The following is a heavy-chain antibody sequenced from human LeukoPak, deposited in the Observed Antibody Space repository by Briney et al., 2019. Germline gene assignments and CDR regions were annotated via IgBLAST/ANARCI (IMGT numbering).Heavy chain of an antibody. D-gene: IGHD6-19*01. J-gene: IGHJ6*03. CDR2: ISGNGDYT. CDR3: AKLPLAAGVHYYVEV. Sequence: PGGSVRLSCAASGFTFSTYGMSWVRQAPGKGLEWVSAISGNGDYTYYADSVKGQFTISRDNSKNTLFLQMNSLRAEDTAVYYCAKLPLAAGVHYYVEVWGKGTAVTVSS. CDR1: GFTFSTYG. V-gene: IGHV3-23*01.